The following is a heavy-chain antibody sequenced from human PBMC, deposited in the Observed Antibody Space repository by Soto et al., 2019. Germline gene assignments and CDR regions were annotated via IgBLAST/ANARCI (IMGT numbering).Heavy chain of an antibody. Sequence: QVQLVQSGAEVKKPGSSVKVSCKASGGTFSSYTISWVRQAPGQGLEWMGRIIPILGIANYAQKFQGRVTITADKPTSTAYRDLSSLKSQDTAVYYCAGDGIVVVVAATSCYYYGMDVWGQGITVTVSS. CDR3: AGDGIVVVVAATSCYYYGMDV. CDR1: GGTFSSYT. J-gene: IGHJ6*02. CDR2: IIPILGIA. V-gene: IGHV1-69*08. D-gene: IGHD2-15*01.